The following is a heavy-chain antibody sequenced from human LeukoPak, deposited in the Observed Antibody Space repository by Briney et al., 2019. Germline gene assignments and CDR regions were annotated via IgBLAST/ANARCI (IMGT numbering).Heavy chain of an antibody. CDR3: ARDQYSYAHAAH. V-gene: IGHV3-66*01. CDR2: IYSGGTT. D-gene: IGHD5-18*01. J-gene: IGHJ4*02. CDR1: GFTVSSNY. Sequence: GGSLRLSCAASGFTVSSNYMSWVRQAPGKGLEWVSFIYSGGTTYYADSVKGRLTISRDNSKNTLHLQMNSLRAEDTAVYYCARDQYSYAHAAHWGQGTLVTVSS.